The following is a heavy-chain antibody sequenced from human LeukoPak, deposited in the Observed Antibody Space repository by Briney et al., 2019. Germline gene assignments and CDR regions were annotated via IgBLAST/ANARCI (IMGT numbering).Heavy chain of an antibody. CDR1: GFTFSTYA. CDR2: IRYDGSNI. D-gene: IGHD6-13*01. V-gene: IGHV3-30*02. Sequence: GGSLRLSCAASGFTFSTYAMSWVRQAPGKGLEWVTFIRYDGSNIYYADSVKGRFTVSRDNSKNTLYLQMNSLRPEDTAVYYCAKMGSSWQFDYWGRGTLVTVSS. CDR3: AKMGSSWQFDY. J-gene: IGHJ4*02.